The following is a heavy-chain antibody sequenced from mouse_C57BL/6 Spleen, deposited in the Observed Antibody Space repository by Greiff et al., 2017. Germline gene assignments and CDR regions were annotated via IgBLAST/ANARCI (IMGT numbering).Heavy chain of an antibody. CDR1: GFSLTSYG. Sequence: QVQLQQSGPGLVQPSQSLSITCTVSGFSLTSYGVHWVRQSPGKGLEWLGVIWSGGSTDYNAAFISRLSISKDNSKGQVFFKMNSLQADDTAIYYCARNGKDYDGEGFAYWGQGTLVTVSA. V-gene: IGHV2-2*01. J-gene: IGHJ3*01. CDR3: ARNGKDYDGEGFAY. D-gene: IGHD2-4*01. CDR2: IWSGGST.